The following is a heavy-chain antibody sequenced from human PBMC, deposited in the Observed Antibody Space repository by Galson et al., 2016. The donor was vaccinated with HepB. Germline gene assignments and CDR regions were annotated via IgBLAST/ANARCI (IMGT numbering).Heavy chain of an antibody. V-gene: IGHV5-10-1*01. CDR3: ARFSLPESILIDP. CDR2: IDPSDSWT. J-gene: IGHJ5*02. CDR1: GYSFATYW. Sequence: VKEPGESLRTSCQTSGYSFATYWITWVRQLPGKGLEWIGRIDPSDSWTSYSPSLRGHVTISVDESISTAFLQWRSLKASDTAMYYCARFSLPESILIDPWGQGTLVTVSS. D-gene: IGHD3-9*01.